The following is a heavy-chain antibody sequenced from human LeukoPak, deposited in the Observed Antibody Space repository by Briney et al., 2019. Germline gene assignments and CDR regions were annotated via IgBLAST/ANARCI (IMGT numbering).Heavy chain of an antibody. CDR1: GYTFTSCA. CDR3: ARDDGSYEGWDY. CDR2: INAGNGNT. V-gene: IGHV1-3*03. J-gene: IGHJ4*02. D-gene: IGHD1-26*01. Sequence: GASVEVSCKASGYTFTSCAMHWVRQAPGQRLEWMGWINAGNGNTKYSQEFQGRVTITRDTSASTAYMELSSLRAEDMAVYYCARDDGSYEGWDYWGQGTLVTVSS.